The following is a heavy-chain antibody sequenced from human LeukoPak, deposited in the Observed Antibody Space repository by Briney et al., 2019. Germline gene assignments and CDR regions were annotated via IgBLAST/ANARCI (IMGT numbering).Heavy chain of an antibody. CDR2: VWYDGSNI. Sequence: PGGSLRLSCAASGFTFSTSGMHWVRQAPGKGLEWVAVVWYDGSNIHYVDSVKGRFTISRDNSKSTLYLQMNSLTAEDTAVYYCARGGYSGTYFFDYWGQGTLVTVSS. J-gene: IGHJ4*02. CDR3: ARGGYSGTYFFDY. D-gene: IGHD1-26*01. V-gene: IGHV3-33*01. CDR1: GFTFSTSG.